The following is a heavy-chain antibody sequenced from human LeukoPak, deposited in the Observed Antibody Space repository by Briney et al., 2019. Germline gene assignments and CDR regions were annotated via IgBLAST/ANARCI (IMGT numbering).Heavy chain of an antibody. D-gene: IGHD6-19*01. Sequence: GGSLRLSCAASEFTFSRHWMHWVRKAPGKGLGWLSRINTDGSTTGYADSVKGRFTISRDNAKNTLYLQMNSLRVEDAAVYYCARDIAVAGTVYFDYWGQGTLVTVSS. CDR2: INTDGSTT. V-gene: IGHV3-74*01. J-gene: IGHJ4*02. CDR3: ARDIAVAGTVYFDY. CDR1: EFTFSRHW.